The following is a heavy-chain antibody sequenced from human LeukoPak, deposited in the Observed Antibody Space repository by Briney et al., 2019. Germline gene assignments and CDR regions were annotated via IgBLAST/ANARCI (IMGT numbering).Heavy chain of an antibody. V-gene: IGHV5-51*01. Sequence: GESLRISCKGSGYTFSSYWIGWVRQMPGKGLEWMGIIYPGDSDTRYSPSLQGQVTISVDTSIGTAYLQWSSLKASDTAIYYCARQNDFRLDHWGQGTLVTVSS. CDR1: GYTFSSYW. CDR2: IYPGDSDT. CDR3: ARQNDFRLDH. J-gene: IGHJ4*02. D-gene: IGHD3-3*01.